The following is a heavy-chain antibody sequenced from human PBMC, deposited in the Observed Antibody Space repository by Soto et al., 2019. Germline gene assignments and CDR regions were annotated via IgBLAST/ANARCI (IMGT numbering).Heavy chain of an antibody. CDR1: GGSISSSSYY. CDR2: IYYSGST. J-gene: IGHJ4*02. D-gene: IGHD3-16*01. Sequence: QLQLQESGPGLVKPSETLSLTCTVSGGSISSSSYYWGWIRQPPGKGLEWIGSIYYSGSTYYNPSLESRVPISLDTSKKQFALKLSSGAAADTAVYYCARLIPRGGDWGQGTLVTVSS. V-gene: IGHV4-39*01. CDR3: ARLIPRGGD.